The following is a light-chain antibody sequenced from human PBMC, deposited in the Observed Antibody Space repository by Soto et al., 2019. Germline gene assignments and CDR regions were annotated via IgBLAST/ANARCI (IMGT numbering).Light chain of an antibody. CDR2: GAS. CDR1: QSVSNNY. V-gene: IGKV3-20*01. Sequence: EIVLNQSPCALSLKPGERATLSCRASQSVSNNYLAWYQQKPGQAPRLLIYGASNRATGIPDRFSGSGSGTDFTLTISRLEPEDFAVYYCQQYGSSGTFGQGSKVDIK. CDR3: QQYGSSGT. J-gene: IGKJ1*01.